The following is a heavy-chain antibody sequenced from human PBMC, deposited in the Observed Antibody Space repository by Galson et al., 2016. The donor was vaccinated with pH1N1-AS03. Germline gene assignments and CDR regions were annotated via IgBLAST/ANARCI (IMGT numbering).Heavy chain of an antibody. CDR2: MSYDGGNE. CDR1: GLIFSNSA. D-gene: IGHD3-16*01. V-gene: IGHV3-30-3*01. J-gene: IGHJ4*02. Sequence: SLRLSCAASGLIFSNSAMHWVRQAPGKGLEWVAVMSYDGGNEYYADAVKGRFTISRDHSRNTLYLQMNSLRVEDTAEYYCAAGDYVAASFDNWGQGTLVTVSP. CDR3: AAGDYVAASFDN.